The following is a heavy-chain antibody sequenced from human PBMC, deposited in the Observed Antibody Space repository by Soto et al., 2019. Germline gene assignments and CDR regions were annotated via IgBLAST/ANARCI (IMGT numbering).Heavy chain of an antibody. CDR3: ARGGAVVAAAPFDY. D-gene: IGHD2-15*01. V-gene: IGHV4-39*07. CDR2: IFHNGNT. CDR1: GGSISSSSYY. Sequence: SETLSLTCTVSGGSISSSSYYWGWIRQPPGKGLEWIGSIFHNGNTYYTPSLKSRLSASVVTSKNQFYLRLTSVTAADTAVCYCARGGAVVAAAPFDYWGQGILVTVSS. J-gene: IGHJ4*02.